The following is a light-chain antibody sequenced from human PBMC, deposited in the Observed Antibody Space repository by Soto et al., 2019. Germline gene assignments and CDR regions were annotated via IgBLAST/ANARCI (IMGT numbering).Light chain of an antibody. Sequence: EIVLTQSPGTLSLSPGERATLSCRASQSVSSSYLAWYQQKPGQAPRLLIYGASSRATGIPDRFSGSGSATAFTLTISRLEPEDFAVYYCQQYGSSRVTFGPGTKVDIK. V-gene: IGKV3-20*01. CDR1: QSVSSSY. J-gene: IGKJ3*01. CDR3: QQYGSSRVT. CDR2: GAS.